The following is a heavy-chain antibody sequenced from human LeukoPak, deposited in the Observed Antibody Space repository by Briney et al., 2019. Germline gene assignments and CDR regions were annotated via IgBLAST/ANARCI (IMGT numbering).Heavy chain of an antibody. D-gene: IGHD4-17*01. CDR3: ARASPDDYGDYESY. Sequence: SETLSLTCTVSGGSISSSSYYWGWIRQPPGKGLEWIASIYYTGATYYNPSLKSRVTISVDTSKNQFSLKLDSVTAADTAVYYCARASPDDYGDYESYWGQGTLVTVSS. CDR2: IYYTGAT. CDR1: GGSISSSSYY. J-gene: IGHJ4*02. V-gene: IGHV4-39*07.